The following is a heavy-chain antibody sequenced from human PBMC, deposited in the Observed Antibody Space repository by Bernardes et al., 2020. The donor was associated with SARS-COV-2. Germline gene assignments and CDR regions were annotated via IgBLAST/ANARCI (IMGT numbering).Heavy chain of an antibody. CDR3: ARERDGYNYYYYYGMDV. CDR2: IYTSGST. J-gene: IGHJ6*02. Sequence: SETLSLTCTVSGGSISSYYWSWIRPPAGRGLGWIGRIYTSGSTNYNPSLKSRVTMSGDTSKNQFSLKLSSVTAADTAVYYCARERDGYNYYYYYGMDVWGQGTTVTVSS. CDR1: GGSISSYY. D-gene: IGHD5-12*01. V-gene: IGHV4-4*07.